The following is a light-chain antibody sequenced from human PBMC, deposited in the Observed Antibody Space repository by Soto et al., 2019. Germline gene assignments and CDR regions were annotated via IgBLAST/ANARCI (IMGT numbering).Light chain of an antibody. V-gene: IGLV1-40*01. J-gene: IGLJ1*01. CDR2: GSN. CDR1: ASNIGAGYD. CDR3: QSYDSTLSARYV. Sequence: QSVLTQPPSVSGAPGQRVTISCIGSASNIGAGYDVHWYQHVPGRAPNLLIFGSNNRPSGVPDRFSGSKSGTSASLAITGLQAEDEGDYYCQSYDSTLSARYVFGTGTKVTVL.